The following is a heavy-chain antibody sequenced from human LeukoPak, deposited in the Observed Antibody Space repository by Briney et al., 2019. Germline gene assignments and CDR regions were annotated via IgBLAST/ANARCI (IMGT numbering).Heavy chain of an antibody. J-gene: IGHJ5*02. V-gene: IGHV1-24*01. CDR3: ATVPIFGVVIIQNWFDP. D-gene: IGHD3-3*01. CDR2: FDPEDGET. CDR1: GYTLTELS. Sequence: SVNLSRKVSGYTLTELSMHWVRQAPGKGREGGGGFDPEDGETISAQKFQGSVTMTEDTSTDTAYVELSSLSSEDTAVYYCATVPIFGVVIIQNWFDPWGQGTLVTVSS.